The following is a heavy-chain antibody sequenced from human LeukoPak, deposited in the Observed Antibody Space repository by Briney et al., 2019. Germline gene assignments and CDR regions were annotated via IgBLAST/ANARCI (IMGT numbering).Heavy chain of an antibody. J-gene: IGHJ6*03. V-gene: IGHV3-53*01. D-gene: IGHD5-18*01. CDR3: ARETSSGYSYGPGGLSVYYYYMDV. CDR1: GFTVSSNY. CDR2: IYSGGST. Sequence: GGSLRLSCAASGFTVSSNYMSWVRQAPGKGLEWVSVIYSGGSTYYADSVKGRFTISRDNSKNTLYLQMNSLRAEDTAVYYCARETSSGYSYGPGGLSVYYYYMDVWGKGTTVTVSS.